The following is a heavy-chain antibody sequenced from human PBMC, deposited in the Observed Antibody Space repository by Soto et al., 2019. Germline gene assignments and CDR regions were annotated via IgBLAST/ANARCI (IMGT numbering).Heavy chain of an antibody. V-gene: IGHV3-23*01. CDR2: ISGSGGST. CDR1: GFSFSSYA. CDR3: AKVGYYDFWSGYFYYYYGMDV. D-gene: IGHD3-3*01. Sequence: GGCLRLSCAASGFSFSSYAMSWVRQAPGKGLEWVSAISGSGGSTYYADSVKGRFTISRDNSKNTLYLQMNSLRAEDTAVYYCAKVGYYDFWSGYFYYYYGMDVWGQGTTVTVSS. J-gene: IGHJ6*02.